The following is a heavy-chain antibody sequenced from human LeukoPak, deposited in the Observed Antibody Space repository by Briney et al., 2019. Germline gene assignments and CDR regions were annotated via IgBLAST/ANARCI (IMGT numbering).Heavy chain of an antibody. CDR2: ISYDGSNK. CDR3: ARTTRGGYCSSTSCYYFDY. V-gene: IGHV3-30-3*01. J-gene: IGHJ4*02. Sequence: GRSLRLSCAASGFTFSSYAMHWVRQAPGKGLEWVAVISYDGSNKYYADSVKGRFTISRDNSKNTLYLQMNSLRAEDTAVYYCARTTRGGYCSSTSCYYFDYWGQGTLVTVSS. CDR1: GFTFSSYA. D-gene: IGHD2-2*01.